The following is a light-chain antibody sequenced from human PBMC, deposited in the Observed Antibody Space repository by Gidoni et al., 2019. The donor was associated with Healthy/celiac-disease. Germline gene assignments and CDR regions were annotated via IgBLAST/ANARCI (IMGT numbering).Light chain of an antibody. J-gene: IGKJ5*01. CDR1: QSVSSN. V-gene: IGKV3-15*01. CDR3: QRYNNWPRT. CDR2: GAS. Sequence: DIVMTQSPATLSVSLGERATLPCRASQSVSSNLAWYQQKPGQAPRLLIYGASTRPTGIPARFSGSGSGTEFTLTISSLQSEDFAVYYCQRYNNWPRTFXEXTRLEIK.